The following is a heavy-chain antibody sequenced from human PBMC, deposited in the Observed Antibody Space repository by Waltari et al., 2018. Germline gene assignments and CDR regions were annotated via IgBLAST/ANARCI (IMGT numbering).Heavy chain of an antibody. Sequence: EVQLVESGGGLVQPGGSLRLSCAASGFTFSSYSMNWVRQAPGKGLEGVSYISSSSSTKYYAGSVKGRFTISRDNAKNSLYLQMNSLRAEDTAVYYCARESGSGSDAFDIWGQGTMVTVSS. CDR1: GFTFSSYS. CDR2: ISSSSSTK. V-gene: IGHV3-48*01. D-gene: IGHD6-19*01. J-gene: IGHJ3*02. CDR3: ARESGSGSDAFDI.